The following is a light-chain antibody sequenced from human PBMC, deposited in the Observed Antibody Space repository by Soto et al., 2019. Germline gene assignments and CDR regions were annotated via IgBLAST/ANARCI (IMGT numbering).Light chain of an antibody. CDR3: QQDGGSPPWT. CDR2: GAS. J-gene: IGKJ1*01. Sequence: EIVLTQSPGTLSLSPGERAALSCRASHSVSSSCLAWYQQKPGQAPRLLIYGASRRATGIPDRFSGGGSGTDFTLTISRLEPEDFAVYYCQQDGGSPPWTFGQGTKVEIK. V-gene: IGKV3-20*01. CDR1: HSVSSSC.